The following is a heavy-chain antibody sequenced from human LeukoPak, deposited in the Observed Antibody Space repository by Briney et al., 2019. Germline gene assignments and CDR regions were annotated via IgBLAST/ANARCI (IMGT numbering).Heavy chain of an antibody. D-gene: IGHD3-10*01. J-gene: IGHJ6*03. CDR3: AAARGAYRGHYYYYYMDV. CDR2: IIPIFGTA. Sequence: SVKVSCKASGGTFSSYAISWVRQAPGQGLEWMGGIIPIFGTANYAQKFQGRVTITTDESTSTAYMELSSLRSEDTAVYYCAAARGAYRGHYYYYYMDVWGKGTTVTVSS. CDR1: GGTFSSYA. V-gene: IGHV1-69*05.